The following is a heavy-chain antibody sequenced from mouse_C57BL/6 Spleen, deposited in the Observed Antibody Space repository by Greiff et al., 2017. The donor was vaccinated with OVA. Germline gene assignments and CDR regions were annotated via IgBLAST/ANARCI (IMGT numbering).Heavy chain of an antibody. CDR3: ARWGFTTVEASYFDY. J-gene: IGHJ2*01. CDR2: IDPSDSET. Sequence: VQLQQPGAELVRPGSSVKLSCKASGYTFTSYWMHWVKQSPIQGLEWIGNIDPSDSETHYNQKFKVKATFTVAKSSSTAYMQLSSLTSEDSAVYYGARWGFTTVEASYFDYWGQGTTLTVSS. V-gene: IGHV1-52*01. CDR1: GYTFTSYW. D-gene: IGHD1-1*01.